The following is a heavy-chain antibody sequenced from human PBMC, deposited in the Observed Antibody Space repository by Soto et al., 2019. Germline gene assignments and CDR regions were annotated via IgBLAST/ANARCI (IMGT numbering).Heavy chain of an antibody. V-gene: IGHV4-4*02. CDR3: ARAARGWEWYYYGMDV. Sequence: QVQLQESGPGLVKPSGTLSLTCAVSGGSISSSNWWSWVRQPPGKGLEWIGEIYHSGSTNYNPSLKSRGTISXXKXKXXFSLKLSSVTAADTAVYYCARAARGWEWYYYGMDVWGQGTTVTVSS. J-gene: IGHJ6*02. D-gene: IGHD1-26*01. CDR2: IYHSGST. CDR1: GGSISSSNW.